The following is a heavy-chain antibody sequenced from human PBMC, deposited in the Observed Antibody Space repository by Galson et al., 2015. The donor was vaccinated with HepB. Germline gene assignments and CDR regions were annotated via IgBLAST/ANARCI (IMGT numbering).Heavy chain of an antibody. D-gene: IGHD5-12*01. J-gene: IGHJ2*01. CDR3: ATAHGGYSGYDGYFDL. CDR2: IKSKRDGGTT. Sequence: SLRLSCAASGFSFSNAWMRLVRQAPGKGLEWVGVIKSKRDGGTTDFAAPVKGRFTISRDDSKNMMYLQMDRPKNEDTAMYYCATAHGGYSGYDGYFDLWGPGTLVTVSS. V-gene: IGHV3-15*01. CDR1: GFSFSNAW.